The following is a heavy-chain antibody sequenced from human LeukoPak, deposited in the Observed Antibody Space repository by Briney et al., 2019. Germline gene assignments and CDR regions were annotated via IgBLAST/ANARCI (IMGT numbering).Heavy chain of an antibody. D-gene: IGHD4-23*01. V-gene: IGHV1-69*13. J-gene: IGHJ5*02. CDR1: GGTFSSYA. Sequence: SVKVSCKASGGTFSSYAISWVRQAPGQGLEWMGGIIAIFGTANYAQKFQGRVTITADESTSPAYTELSSLRSEDTAVYYCARLGPHYGGNPDNWFDPWGQGTLVTVSS. CDR2: IIAIFGTA. CDR3: ARLGPHYGGNPDNWFDP.